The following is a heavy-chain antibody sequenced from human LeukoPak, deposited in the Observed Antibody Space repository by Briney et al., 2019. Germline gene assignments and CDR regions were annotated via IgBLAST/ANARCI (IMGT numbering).Heavy chain of an antibody. J-gene: IGHJ3*02. CDR3: ARSPFLVVVEDAFDI. CDR2: IYYSGST. CDR1: GGSISSYY. Sequence: SETLSLTCTVSGGSISSYYWSWIRQPPGKGLEWIGYIYYSGSTNYNPSLTSRVTISVDTSKNQFSLKLSSVTAADTAVYYCARSPFLVVVEDAFDIWGQGTMVTVSS. V-gene: IGHV4-59*08. D-gene: IGHD2-21*01.